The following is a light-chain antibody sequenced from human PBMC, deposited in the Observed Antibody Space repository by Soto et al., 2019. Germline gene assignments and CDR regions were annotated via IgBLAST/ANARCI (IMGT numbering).Light chain of an antibody. V-gene: IGKV3-15*01. CDR3: QQYNKWPP. CDR1: QSVSSN. Sequence: EIVMTQSPATLSVSPGERATLSCRASQSVSSNLAWYQQKPGQAPRLLIYGASTRATGIPARFSGSGSGTEFTLTISSLQSEDFAVYYCQQYNKWPPFGQGTKVDNK. J-gene: IGKJ1*01. CDR2: GAS.